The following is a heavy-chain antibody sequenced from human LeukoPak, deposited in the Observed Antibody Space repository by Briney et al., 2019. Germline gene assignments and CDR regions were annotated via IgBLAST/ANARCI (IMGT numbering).Heavy chain of an antibody. CDR3: ARAPNKVEMATISRGGSPSYYYYGMDV. Sequence: ASVKVSCKASGGTFSSYAISWVRQAPGQGLGWMGRIIPIFGIANYAQKFQGRVTITADKSTSTAYMELSSLRSEDTAVYYCARAPNKVEMATISRGGSPSYYYYGMDVWGQGTTVTVSS. CDR1: GGTFSSYA. D-gene: IGHD5-24*01. V-gene: IGHV1-69*04. CDR2: IIPIFGIA. J-gene: IGHJ6*02.